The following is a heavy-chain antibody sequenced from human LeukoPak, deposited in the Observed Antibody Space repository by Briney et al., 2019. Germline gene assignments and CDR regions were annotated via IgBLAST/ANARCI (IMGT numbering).Heavy chain of an antibody. Sequence: SETLSLTCAVYGGSFSGYYCSWTRQPPGKGLEWIGEINHSGSTNYNPSLKSRVTISVDTSKNQVSLKLSSVTAADTAVYYCARKRGVKYYFDYWGHGTLVTVSS. CDR2: INHSGST. CDR1: GGSFSGYY. CDR3: ARKRGVKYYFDY. J-gene: IGHJ4*01. V-gene: IGHV4-34*01.